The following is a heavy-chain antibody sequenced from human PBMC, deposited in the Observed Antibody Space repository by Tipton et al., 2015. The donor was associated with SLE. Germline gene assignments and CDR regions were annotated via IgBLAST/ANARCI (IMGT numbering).Heavy chain of an antibody. V-gene: IGHV4-34*01. Sequence: TLSLTCAVYGGSFSGYYWSWIRQPPGKGLEWIGEIYHSGSTNYNPSLKSRVTISVDKSKNQFSLKLSSVTAADTAVYYCAREAVAGYYFDYWGQGTLVTVPS. CDR3: AREAVAGYYFDY. D-gene: IGHD6-19*01. CDR2: IYHSGST. J-gene: IGHJ4*02. CDR1: GGSFSGYY.